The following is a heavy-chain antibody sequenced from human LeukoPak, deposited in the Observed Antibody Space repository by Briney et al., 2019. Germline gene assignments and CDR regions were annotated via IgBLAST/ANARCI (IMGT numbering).Heavy chain of an antibody. D-gene: IGHD4-17*01. Sequence: GGSLRLSCAASGFTFSNYAMNWVRQAPGKGLGWVSKIGHSGGITYYADSVKGRFTISRDNSRNTLYLQMNSLSADDTAVYHCAKELTLLDYGRGYYYYGLDVWGQGTTLTVSS. V-gene: IGHV3-23*01. CDR1: GFTFSNYA. CDR2: IGHSGGIT. CDR3: AKELTLLDYGRGYYYYGLDV. J-gene: IGHJ6*02.